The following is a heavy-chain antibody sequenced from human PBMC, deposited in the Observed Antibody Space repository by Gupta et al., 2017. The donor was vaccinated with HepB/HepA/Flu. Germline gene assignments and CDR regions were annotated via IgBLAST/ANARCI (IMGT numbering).Heavy chain of an antibody. CDR2: IYFSGST. V-gene: IGHV4-39*01. CDR1: GGSISSSRYY. CDR3: ARRGGLWSGYNWFDP. D-gene: IGHD3-3*01. Sequence: QLQLQESGPGLGKPSETLSLTCTLSGGSISSSRYYWGWIRQPPGKGREGIGSIYFSGSTYYNPSLKSRVTIAVDTSKNRFSLKLSSVTAADTAVYYCARRGGLWSGYNWFDPWGKGTLVTVSS. J-gene: IGHJ5*02.